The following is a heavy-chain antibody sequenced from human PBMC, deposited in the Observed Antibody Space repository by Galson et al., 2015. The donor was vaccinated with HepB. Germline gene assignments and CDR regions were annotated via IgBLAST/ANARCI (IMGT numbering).Heavy chain of an antibody. CDR2: VNWNGGGT. D-gene: IGHD3-9*01. CDR3: ARDQGYYDILRGYYPYYFDY. V-gene: IGHV3-20*04. Sequence: LRLSCAASGFRFEDYGMCWVRQVPGRGLEWVCSVNWNGGGTGYTDSVKGRFTISRDNAKNSLYLQMNRLRADDTALYYCARDQGYYDILRGYYPYYFDYWGQGALVTVAS. CDR1: GFRFEDYG. J-gene: IGHJ4*02.